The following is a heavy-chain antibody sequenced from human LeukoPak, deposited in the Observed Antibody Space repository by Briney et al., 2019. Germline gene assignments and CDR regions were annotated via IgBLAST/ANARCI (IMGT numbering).Heavy chain of an antibody. CDR2: ISHSGST. V-gene: IGHV4-30-2*01. CDR3: ARDPTTYYDRSGSGS. D-gene: IGHD3-22*01. CDR1: GGSIDSGTYY. Sequence: SETLSLTCTVSGGSIDSGTYYWSWIRQPPGKGLEWIGYISHSGSTYYNPSLERRVTISVDRSKNQFSLNVSSVTAADTAVYYCARDPTTYYDRSGSGSWGQGTLVTVSS. J-gene: IGHJ5*02.